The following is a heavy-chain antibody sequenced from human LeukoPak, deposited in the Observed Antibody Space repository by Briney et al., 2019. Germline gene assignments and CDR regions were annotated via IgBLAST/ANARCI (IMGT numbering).Heavy chain of an antibody. V-gene: IGHV4-39*07. J-gene: IGHJ4*02. CDR1: GGSISSSSYY. Sequence: SETLSLTCTVSGGSISSSSYYWGWIRQPPGKGLEWIGSIYYSGSTYYNPSLKSRVTTSVDTSKNQFSLKLSSVTAADTAVYYCARSTRRGQGTLVTVSS. CDR2: IYYSGST. CDR3: ARSTR.